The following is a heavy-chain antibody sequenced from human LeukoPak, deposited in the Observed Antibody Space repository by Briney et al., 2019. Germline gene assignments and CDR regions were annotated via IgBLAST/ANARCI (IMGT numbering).Heavy chain of an antibody. CDR1: GGSISSSSYY. Sequence: SETLSLTCTVSGGSISSSSYYWGWIRQPPGTGLEWIGSISYSGSTYYNPSLKSRVTISVDTSKNQFSLKLTSVTAADTAVYYCARETRFSSSWYEGYWGQGTLVTVSS. CDR2: ISYSGST. J-gene: IGHJ4*02. D-gene: IGHD6-13*01. CDR3: ARETRFSSSWYEGY. V-gene: IGHV4-39*01.